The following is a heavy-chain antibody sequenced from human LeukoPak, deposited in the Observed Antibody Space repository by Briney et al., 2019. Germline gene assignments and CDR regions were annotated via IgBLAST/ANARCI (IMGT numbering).Heavy chain of an antibody. J-gene: IGHJ6*02. CDR3: AGVLYYYGMDV. D-gene: IGHD3-3*01. CDR1: GGSISSYY. Sequence: PSETLSLTCTVSGGSISSYYWSRIRQPPGKGLEWIGYIYYSGSTNYNPSLKSRVTISVDTSKNQFSLKLSSVTAADTAVYYCAGVLYYYGMDVWGQGTTVTVSS. V-gene: IGHV4-59*01. CDR2: IYYSGST.